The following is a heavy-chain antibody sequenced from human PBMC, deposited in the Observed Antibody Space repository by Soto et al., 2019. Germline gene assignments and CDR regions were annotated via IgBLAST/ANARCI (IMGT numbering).Heavy chain of an antibody. CDR3: ARDLRYYDILTGLFDY. CDR2: IWYDGSNK. Sequence: QVQLVESGGGVVQPGRSLRLSCAASGFTFSSYGMHWVRQAPGKGLEWVAVIWYDGSNKYYADPVKGRFTISRDNSKNTLYLQMNSLRAEDTAVYYCARDLRYYDILTGLFDYWGQGTLVTVSS. V-gene: IGHV3-33*01. CDR1: GFTFSSYG. J-gene: IGHJ4*02. D-gene: IGHD3-9*01.